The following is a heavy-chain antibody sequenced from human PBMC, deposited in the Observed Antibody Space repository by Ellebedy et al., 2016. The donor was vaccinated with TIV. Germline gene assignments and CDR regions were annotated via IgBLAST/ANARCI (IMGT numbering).Heavy chain of an antibody. CDR1: GYSFTSYW. D-gene: IGHD3-22*01. CDR3: ARLFNGYGNEPDYYDSSGYYAAFDY. J-gene: IGHJ4*02. CDR2: IYPGDSDT. V-gene: IGHV5-51*01. Sequence: GESLKISCKGSGYSFTSYWIGWVRQMPGKGLEWMGIIYPGDSDTRYSPSFQGQVTISADKSISTAYLQWSSLKASDTAMYYCARLFNGYGNEPDYYDSSGYYAAFDYWGQGTLVTVSS.